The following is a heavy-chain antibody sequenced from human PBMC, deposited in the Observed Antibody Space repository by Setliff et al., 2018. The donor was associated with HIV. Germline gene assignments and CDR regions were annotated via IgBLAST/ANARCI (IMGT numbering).Heavy chain of an antibody. Sequence: PSETLSLTCTVSGGSISSGTYYWSWIRQPAGKGLEWIGRIYTSGSTNYNPSLKSRVTISVDTSKNQLSLKLSSVTAADAAVYDCARESYFYYFDYWGQGTLVTVSS. CDR1: GGSISSGTYY. D-gene: IGHD3-10*01. CDR2: IYTSGST. J-gene: IGHJ4*02. V-gene: IGHV4-61*02. CDR3: ARESYFYYFDY.